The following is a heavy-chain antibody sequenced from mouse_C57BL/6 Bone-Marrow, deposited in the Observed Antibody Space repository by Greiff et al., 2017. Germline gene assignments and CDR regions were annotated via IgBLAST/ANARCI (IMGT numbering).Heavy chain of an antibody. D-gene: IGHD1-1*01. CDR3: AIMGDYYGSSPYYYAMDY. Sequence: VNLVESGPGLVQPSQSLSITCTVSGFSLTSYGVHWVRQSPGKGLEWLGVIWSGGSTDYNAAFISRLSISKDNSKSQVFFKMNSLQADDTAIYYCAIMGDYYGSSPYYYAMDYWGQEPSATVS. V-gene: IGHV2-2*01. CDR2: IWSGGST. J-gene: IGHJ4*01. CDR1: GFSLTSYG.